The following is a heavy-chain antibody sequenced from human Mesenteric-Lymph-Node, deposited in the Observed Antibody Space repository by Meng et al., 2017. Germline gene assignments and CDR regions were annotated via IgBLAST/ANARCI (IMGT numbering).Heavy chain of an antibody. J-gene: IGHJ4*02. V-gene: IGHV3-21*01. CDR3: ARESLGYYFDY. D-gene: IGHD7-27*01. CDR1: GFTFSSYS. Sequence: EVQLVESGGGLVKPGGSLRLSCAASGFTFSSYSMNWVRQAPGKGLEWVSSISSTSSYIKYADSVKGRFTISRDNAKNSLYLQMNSLRAEDTAVYYCARESLGYYFDYWGQGTLVTVSS. CDR2: ISSTSSYI.